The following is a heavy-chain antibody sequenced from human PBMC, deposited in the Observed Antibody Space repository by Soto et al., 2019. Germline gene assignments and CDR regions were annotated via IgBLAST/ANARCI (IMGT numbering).Heavy chain of an antibody. J-gene: IGHJ5*02. Sequence: SETLSLTCTVSGGSISSYYWSWIRQPPGKGLEWIGYIYYSGSTNYNPFLKSRVTISVDTSKNQFSLKLSSVTAADTAVYYCARGRTQQWLVNNWFDPWGQGTLVTVSS. V-gene: IGHV4-59*01. CDR1: GGSISSYY. D-gene: IGHD6-19*01. CDR2: IYYSGST. CDR3: ARGRTQQWLVNNWFDP.